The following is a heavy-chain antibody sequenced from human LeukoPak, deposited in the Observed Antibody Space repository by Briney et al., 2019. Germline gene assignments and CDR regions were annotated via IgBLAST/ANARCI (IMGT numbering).Heavy chain of an antibody. D-gene: IGHD3-9*01. CDR1: GYTFTGYY. CDR3: ARGKDTGGYYNRGPYYFDY. CDR2: INPDSGGT. Sequence: ASVTVSCKASGYTFTGYYMHWVRQAPGQGLEWMGWINPDSGGTKYPQKFQGRVTMNRDTSISTAYMELTRLRSDDTAVYFCARGKDTGGYYNRGPYYFDYWGQGTLVTVSS. V-gene: IGHV1-2*02. J-gene: IGHJ4*02.